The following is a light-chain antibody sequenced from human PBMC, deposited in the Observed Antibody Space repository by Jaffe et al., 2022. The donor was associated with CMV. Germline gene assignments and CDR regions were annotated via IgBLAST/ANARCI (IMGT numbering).Light chain of an antibody. V-gene: IGKV1-9*01. Sequence: DIQLTQSPSFLSASVGDRVTITCRASQGINNYLAWYQQKPGKAPRLVIYAASALQSGVPSRFTGSGSGTQFTLTISSLQPEDSATYYCQQLYSFPRTFGQGTKVEIK. CDR1: QGINNY. CDR3: QQLYSFPRT. CDR2: AAS. J-gene: IGKJ1*01.